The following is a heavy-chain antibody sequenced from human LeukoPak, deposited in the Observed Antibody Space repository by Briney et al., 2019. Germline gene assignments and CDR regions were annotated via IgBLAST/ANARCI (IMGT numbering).Heavy chain of an antibody. Sequence: SETLSLTCTVSGGSISSGGFYWSWIRQPPGKGLEWIGYIFQTGSTHYNPSLKSRVTISLDGSKNQFSLNLSFVTAADTAVYYCAREVAGHPFDYWGQGALVTVPS. D-gene: IGHD2-15*01. J-gene: IGHJ4*02. V-gene: IGHV4-30-2*01. CDR3: AREVAGHPFDY. CDR1: GGSISSGGFY. CDR2: IFQTGST.